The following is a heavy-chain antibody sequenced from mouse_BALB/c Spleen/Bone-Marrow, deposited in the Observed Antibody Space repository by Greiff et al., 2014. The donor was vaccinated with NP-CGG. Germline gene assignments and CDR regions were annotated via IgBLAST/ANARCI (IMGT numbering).Heavy chain of an antibody. V-gene: IGHV14-3*02. J-gene: IGHJ3*01. CDR2: IDPANGNT. CDR1: GSNIKDTY. D-gene: IGHD1-1*01. CDR3: AAYYYGSSQFAY. Sequence: EVQLQESGAELVKPGASVKLSCTASGSNIKDTYMRWVKQRPEQGLEWIGRIDPANGNTKYDPKFQGKATITADTSSNTAYLQLSSLTSEDTAVYYCAAYYYGSSQFAYWGQGTLVTVSA.